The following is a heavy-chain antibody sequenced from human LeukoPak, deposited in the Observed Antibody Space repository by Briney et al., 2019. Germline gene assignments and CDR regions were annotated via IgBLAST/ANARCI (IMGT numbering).Heavy chain of an antibody. CDR2: IIPIFGTA. CDR1: GYTFTGYY. D-gene: IGHD6-19*01. CDR3: ARDGSSGWNSIDY. Sequence: GASVKVSCKASGYTFTGYYMHWVRQAPGQGLEWMGRIIPIFGTANYAQKFQGRVTITTDESTSTAYMELSSLRSEDTAVYYCARDGSSGWNSIDYWGQGTLVTVSS. J-gene: IGHJ4*02. V-gene: IGHV1-69*05.